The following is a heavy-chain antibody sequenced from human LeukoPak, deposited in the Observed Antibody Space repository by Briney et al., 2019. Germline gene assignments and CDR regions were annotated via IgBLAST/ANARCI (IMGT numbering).Heavy chain of an antibody. CDR2: IYYSGST. Sequence: PSETLSLTCTVSGGSISSSSYYWGWIRQPPGKGLEWIGSIYYSGSTYYNPSLKSRATISVDTSKNQFSLKLNSVTAADTAVYYCARDSSGYFVSWGQGTLVTVSS. J-gene: IGHJ4*02. V-gene: IGHV4-39*01. D-gene: IGHD3-22*01. CDR3: ARDSSGYFVS. CDR1: GGSISSSSYY.